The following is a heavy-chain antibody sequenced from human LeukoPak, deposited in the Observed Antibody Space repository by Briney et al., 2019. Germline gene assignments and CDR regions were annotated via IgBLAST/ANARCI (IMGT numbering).Heavy chain of an antibody. J-gene: IGHJ3*02. CDR1: GYTFTDYY. D-gene: IGHD3-10*01. CDR3: ARERVLPWFGEFYNAFDI. CDR2: VDPEDGET. V-gene: IGHV1-69-2*01. Sequence: GASVKVSCKASGYTFTDYYMHWVQQAPGKGLEWMGRVDPEDGETIYAEKFQGRVTMTTDTSTSTAYMELRSLRSDDTAVYYCARERVLPWFGEFYNAFDIWGQGTMVTVSS.